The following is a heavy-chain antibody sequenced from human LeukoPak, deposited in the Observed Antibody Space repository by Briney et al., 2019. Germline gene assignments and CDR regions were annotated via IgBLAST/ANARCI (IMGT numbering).Heavy chain of an antibody. CDR1: GGSISSSSYY. CDR3: ARHFRRLWFDP. J-gene: IGHJ5*02. Sequence: SETLSLTCTVSGGSISSSSYYWGWIRQPPGKGLEWIGSIYYSGSTYYNPSLKSRVTISVDTSKNQFSLKLSSVTAADTDVYYCARHFRRLWFDPWGQGTLVTVSS. V-gene: IGHV4-39*01. CDR2: IYYSGST.